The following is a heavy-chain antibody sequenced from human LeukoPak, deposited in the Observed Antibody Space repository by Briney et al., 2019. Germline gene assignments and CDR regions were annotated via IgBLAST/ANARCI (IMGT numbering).Heavy chain of an antibody. CDR2: ISNSGGTT. J-gene: IGHJ4*02. CDR3: AKDARRTNGWPFFDY. CDR1: GFAFSSQA. V-gene: IGHV3-23*01. D-gene: IGHD6-19*01. Sequence: GGSLRLSCAASGFAFSSQAMGWVRQAPGKGLEGVSVISNSGGTTYYTDSVQGRFTISRDNSKNTLFLQMNSLRAEDTAVYYCAKDARRTNGWPFFDYWGQGTLVTVSS.